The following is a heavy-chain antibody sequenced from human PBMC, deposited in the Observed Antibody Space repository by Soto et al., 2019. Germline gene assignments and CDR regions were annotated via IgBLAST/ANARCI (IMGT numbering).Heavy chain of an antibody. CDR1: GGTFSSYA. Sequence: SVKVSCKASGGTFSSYAISWVRQAPGQGLEWMGGIIPIFGTANYAQKFQGRVTITADESTSTAYMELSSLRSEDTAVYYCAKKRHYYDSSGYRYVYGMDVWGQGTTVTVSS. CDR3: AKKRHYYDSSGYRYVYGMDV. J-gene: IGHJ6*02. V-gene: IGHV1-69*13. CDR2: IIPIFGTA. D-gene: IGHD3-22*01.